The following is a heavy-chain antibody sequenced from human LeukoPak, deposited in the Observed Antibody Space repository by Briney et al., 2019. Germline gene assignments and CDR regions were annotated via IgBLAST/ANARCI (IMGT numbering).Heavy chain of an antibody. Sequence: PSETLSLTCTISGASISSYFWTWIRQSPGKGLEWIGYISNIGSTDYNPSLKSRVTISGDTSKNQFSLKLSSVTAADTAVYYCTRDRSALDTWGQGTMVTVSS. CDR2: ISNIGST. CDR1: GASISSYF. V-gene: IGHV4-59*01. J-gene: IGHJ3*02. CDR3: TRDRSALDT.